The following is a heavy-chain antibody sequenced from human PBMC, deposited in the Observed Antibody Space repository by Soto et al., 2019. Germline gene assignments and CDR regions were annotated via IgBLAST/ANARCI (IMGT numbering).Heavy chain of an antibody. CDR2: ISGSGGST. Sequence: EVQLLESGGGLVQPGGSLRLSCAASGFTFSSYAMSWVRQAPGKGLEWVSAISGSGGSTYYADSVKGRFTISRDNSKNPLYLQMNSLRAEDTAVYYCAKDSEGYCSGGSCYLPDYWGQGTLVTVSS. J-gene: IGHJ4*02. V-gene: IGHV3-23*01. CDR1: GFTFSSYA. D-gene: IGHD2-15*01. CDR3: AKDSEGYCSGGSCYLPDY.